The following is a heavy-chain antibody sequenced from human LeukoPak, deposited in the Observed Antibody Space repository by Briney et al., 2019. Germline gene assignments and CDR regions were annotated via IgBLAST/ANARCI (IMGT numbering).Heavy chain of an antibody. CDR3: AKDGAGSYYPTAYFDY. J-gene: IGHJ4*02. CDR1: GFTFSSYA. Sequence: PGGSLRLSCAASGFTFSSYAMSWVRQAPGKGLEWVSAISGSGGSTYYADSVKGRFTISRDNSKNTLYLQMNSLRAEDTAVYYCAKDGAGSYYPTAYFDYWGQGTLVTVSS. CDR2: ISGSGGST. V-gene: IGHV3-23*01. D-gene: IGHD1-26*01.